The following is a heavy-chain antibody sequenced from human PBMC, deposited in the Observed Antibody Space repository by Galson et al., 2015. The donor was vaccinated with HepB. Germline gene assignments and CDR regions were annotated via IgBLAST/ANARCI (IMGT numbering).Heavy chain of an antibody. CDR2: ISGCGGTT. CDR1: GFTFNNYP. V-gene: IGHV3-23*01. D-gene: IGHD1-26*01. J-gene: IGHJ4*02. CDR3: AKKLRSGSYPLDD. Sequence: SLRLSCAASGFTFNNYPMNWVRQAPGKRLEWVSIISGCGGTTYYADSVKGRFTISRDNSKNTLYLQMNSLTAEDTAVYYCAKKLRSGSYPLDDWGQGTLVTVSS.